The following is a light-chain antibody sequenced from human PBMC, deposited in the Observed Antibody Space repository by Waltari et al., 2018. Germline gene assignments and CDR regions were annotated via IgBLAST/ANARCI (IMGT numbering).Light chain of an antibody. CDR1: NIGGRS. V-gene: IGLV3-21*02. Sequence: SSVLTRAPPVSGAPGQTATVTCGGDNIGGRSVHWYQQRPGRAPVLVVYLDSDRPSGIHDRFSGYKSGNAATLTISRVEAGDEDDYYCHVWDGKPVMFGGGTKLTVL. CDR2: LDS. J-gene: IGLJ3*02. CDR3: HVWDGKPVM.